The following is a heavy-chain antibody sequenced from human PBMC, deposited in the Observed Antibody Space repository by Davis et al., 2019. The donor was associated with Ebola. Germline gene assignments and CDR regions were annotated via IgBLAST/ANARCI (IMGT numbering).Heavy chain of an antibody. Sequence: GESLKISCAASGFTFSSYSMNWVRQAPGKGLEWVSYISSSSSTIYYADSVKGRFTISRDNSKNTLYLQMNSLRAEDTAVYYCAKDISGSYYYYYGMDVWGQGTTVTVSS. CDR2: ISSSSSTI. V-gene: IGHV3-48*01. D-gene: IGHD1-26*01. J-gene: IGHJ6*02. CDR3: AKDISGSYYYYYGMDV. CDR1: GFTFSSYS.